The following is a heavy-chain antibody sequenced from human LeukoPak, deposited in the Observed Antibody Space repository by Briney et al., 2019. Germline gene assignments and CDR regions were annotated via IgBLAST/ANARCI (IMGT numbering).Heavy chain of an antibody. CDR1: GLTFSSYG. V-gene: IGHV3-33*01. D-gene: IGHD4-17*01. J-gene: IGHJ4*02. CDR3: ARDLRFDGDYYY. Sequence: GGSLRLSCAASGLTFSSYGMHWVRQAPGKGLEWVAVIWYDGSNKYYADSVKGRFTISRDNSKNTLYLQINSLRAEDTAVYYCARDLRFDGDYYYWGQGTLVTVSS. CDR2: IWYDGSNK.